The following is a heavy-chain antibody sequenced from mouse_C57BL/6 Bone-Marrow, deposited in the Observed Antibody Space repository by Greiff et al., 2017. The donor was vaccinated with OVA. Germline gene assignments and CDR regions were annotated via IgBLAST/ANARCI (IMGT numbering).Heavy chain of an antibody. Sequence: DVKLQESGPELVKPGASVKIPCKASGYTFTDYNMDWVKQSHGKSLEWIGDINPNNGGTIYNQKFKGKATLTVDKSSSTAYMELRSLTSEDTAVYYCARASYSNYSYYFDYWGQGTTLTVSS. J-gene: IGHJ2*01. CDR1: GYTFTDYN. V-gene: IGHV1-18*01. CDR3: ARASYSNYSYYFDY. CDR2: INPNNGGT. D-gene: IGHD2-5*01.